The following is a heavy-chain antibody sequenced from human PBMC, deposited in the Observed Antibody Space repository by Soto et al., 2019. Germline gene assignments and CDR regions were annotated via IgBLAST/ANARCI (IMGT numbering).Heavy chain of an antibody. J-gene: IGHJ4*02. Sequence: SVKVSCKASGGTFSSYAISWVRQAPGQGLEWMGGIIPIFGTANYAQKFQGRVTITADESTSTAYMELSSLRSEDTAVYYCASNGYGSGSYYGDYWGQGPLLTVSS. CDR2: IIPIFGTA. D-gene: IGHD3-10*01. V-gene: IGHV1-69*13. CDR1: GGTFSSYA. CDR3: ASNGYGSGSYYGDY.